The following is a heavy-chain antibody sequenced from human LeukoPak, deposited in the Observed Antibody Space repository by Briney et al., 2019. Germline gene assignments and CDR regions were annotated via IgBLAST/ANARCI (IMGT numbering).Heavy chain of an antibody. CDR2: IYYSGST. V-gene: IGHV4-31*03. Sequence: SQTLFLTCTVSGGSISSGGYYWSWIRQHPGKGLEWIGYIYYSGSTYYNPSLKSRVTISVDTSKKQFSLKLNSVTAADRAVYYCARRSAALDAFDIWGQGTVVTVSS. J-gene: IGHJ3*02. CDR3: ARRSAALDAFDI. CDR1: GGSISSGGYY. D-gene: IGHD6-13*01.